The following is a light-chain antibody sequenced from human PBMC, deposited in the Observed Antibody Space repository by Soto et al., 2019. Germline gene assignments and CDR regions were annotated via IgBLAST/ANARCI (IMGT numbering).Light chain of an antibody. CDR2: GAS. CDR1: HSVSSRY. CDR3: KHFDTSPRLT. Sequence: EIVLTQSPGTLSLSPGERATLSCRASHSVSSRYLAWYQQKPGQAPRLLINGASNRATGIPDRFSGSGSGTDFTLTISRLEPEDFAVYYCKHFDTSPRLTFGGGTKVDIK. V-gene: IGKV3-20*01. J-gene: IGKJ4*01.